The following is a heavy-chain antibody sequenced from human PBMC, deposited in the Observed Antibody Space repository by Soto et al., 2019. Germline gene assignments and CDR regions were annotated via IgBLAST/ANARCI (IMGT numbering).Heavy chain of an antibody. V-gene: IGHV1-3*01. Sequence: ASVKVSCKASGYTFTSYGIHWVRQAPGQRLEWTGWINAGNGNTKYSEKFQGRVTITRDTSASTAYLELSSLRSEDTAVYYCASDPNDSSAYYHHYYYGMDVWGQGTTVTVSS. CDR1: GYTFTSYG. CDR3: ASDPNDSSAYYHHYYYGMDV. J-gene: IGHJ6*02. D-gene: IGHD3-22*01. CDR2: INAGNGNT.